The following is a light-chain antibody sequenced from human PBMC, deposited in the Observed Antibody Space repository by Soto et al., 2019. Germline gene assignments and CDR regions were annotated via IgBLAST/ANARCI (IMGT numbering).Light chain of an antibody. Sequence: EIVMTQSPATLSVSPGERATLSCRASQSVSSNLAWYQQKPGQAPRLLIYGASSRATGIPDRFSGSGSGTDLTITISRLEPEDFEVYYCQQYGSSLFTFGPGTKVDIK. CDR1: QSVSSN. CDR3: QQYGSSLFT. J-gene: IGKJ3*01. V-gene: IGKV3-20*01. CDR2: GAS.